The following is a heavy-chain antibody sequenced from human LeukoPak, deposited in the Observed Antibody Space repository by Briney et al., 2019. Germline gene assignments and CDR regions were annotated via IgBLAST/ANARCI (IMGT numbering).Heavy chain of an antibody. J-gene: IGHJ4*02. D-gene: IGHD1-26*01. V-gene: IGHV3-33*02. CDR3: ARWGAGRTSDY. CDR2: IYYDGSKQ. Sequence: AGGSLRLSCAASGFTFSSNGMHWVRQAPGKGLEWVAVIYYDGSKQYYADFAKGRFTISRDNTKNTLFLQMNSLRVDDTAVYYCARWGAGRTSDYWGQGTLVTVSS. CDR1: GFTFSSNG.